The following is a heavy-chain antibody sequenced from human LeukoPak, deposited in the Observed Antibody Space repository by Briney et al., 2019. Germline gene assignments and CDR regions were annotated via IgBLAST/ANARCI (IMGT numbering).Heavy chain of an antibody. CDR2: IYHSGST. D-gene: IGHD2-2*01. CDR3: ARLPPRRTRDIVVVPAAVVDY. CDR1: GYSISRGYH. V-gene: IGHV4-38-2*01. J-gene: IGHJ4*02. Sequence: SETLSLTCAVSGYSISRGYHWGWTRHPPGNGLEWIASIYHSGSTYYNPSLKSRVTISVDTSKNQFSLKLSSVTAADTAVYYCARLPPRRTRDIVVVPAAVVDYWGQGTLVTVSS.